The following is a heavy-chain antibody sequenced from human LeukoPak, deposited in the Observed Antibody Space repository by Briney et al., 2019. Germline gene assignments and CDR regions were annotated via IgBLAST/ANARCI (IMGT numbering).Heavy chain of an antibody. D-gene: IGHD3-22*01. J-gene: IGHJ4*02. CDR2: IWYDGSNK. CDR1: GFTFSSYG. CDR3: ARLDYYDSSGYYYPTRFGFDY. V-gene: IGHV3-33*01. Sequence: PGRSLRLSCAASGFTFSSYGMHWVRQAPGKGLEWVAVIWYDGSNKYYADSVKGRFTISRDNSKNTLYLQMNSLRAEDTAVYCCARLDYYDSSGYYYPTRFGFDYWGQGTLVTVSS.